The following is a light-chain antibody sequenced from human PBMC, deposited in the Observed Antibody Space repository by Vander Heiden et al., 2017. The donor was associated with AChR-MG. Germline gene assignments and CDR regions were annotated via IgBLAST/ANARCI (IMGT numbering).Light chain of an antibody. CDR2: AAS. CDR3: HVDKSALWT. CDR1: EAFGNY. J-gene: IGKJ1*01. Sequence: IQMSQSPSSLSASVGDRITITCRASEAFGNYLAWYQQKPVKAPKLLIYAASTLLSGVPSRFTRSATGTDFTLTISSLQPEHVTTYYCHVDKSALWTFPHWAKVEI. V-gene: IGKV1-27*01.